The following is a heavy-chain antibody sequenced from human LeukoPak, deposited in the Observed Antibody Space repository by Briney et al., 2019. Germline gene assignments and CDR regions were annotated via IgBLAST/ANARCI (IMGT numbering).Heavy chain of an antibody. CDR3: PRDRNSGSSLDI. J-gene: IGHJ3*02. D-gene: IGHD6-6*01. V-gene: IGHV1-2*02. CDR2: IYPYSGDT. Sequence: GASVTVSCKASGYTFTGYYIHWVRQAPGQGLEWMGWIYPYSGDTNYAQNFQGRVTMTRDTSISTAYMELSSLKSDDTAVYYCPRDRNSGSSLDIWGQGTMLTVSS. CDR1: GYTFTGYY.